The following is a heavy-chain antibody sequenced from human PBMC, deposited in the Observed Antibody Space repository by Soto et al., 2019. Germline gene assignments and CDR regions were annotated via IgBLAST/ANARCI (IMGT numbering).Heavy chain of an antibody. CDR3: AQGFAAMVNRCYFDL. V-gene: IGHV3-23*01. CDR2: ISGSGGSK. Sequence: EVQLLESGGDLVQPGGSLRLSCAASGFTFSSYAMSWVRQAPGKGLEWVSGISGSGGSKYYADSVKGRFTISRDNSKNPLYLQVTSLRAEDTAVYYCAQGFAAMVNRCYFDLWGRGTLVTVSS. CDR1: GFTFSSYA. D-gene: IGHD5-18*01. J-gene: IGHJ2*01.